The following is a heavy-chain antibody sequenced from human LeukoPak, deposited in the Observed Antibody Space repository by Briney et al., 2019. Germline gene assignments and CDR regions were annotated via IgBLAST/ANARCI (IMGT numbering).Heavy chain of an antibody. V-gene: IGHV3-30-3*01. J-gene: IGHJ4*02. CDR3: ARGVVGANLMLFY. D-gene: IGHD1-26*01. CDR2: ISYDGSNK. CDR1: GFTFSSYA. Sequence: GGSLRLSCAVSGFTFSSYAMHWVRQAPGKGLEWVAVISYDGSNKYYADSVKGRFTISRDNSKNTLYLQMNSLRAEDTAVYYCARGVVGANLMLFYWGQGTLVTVSS.